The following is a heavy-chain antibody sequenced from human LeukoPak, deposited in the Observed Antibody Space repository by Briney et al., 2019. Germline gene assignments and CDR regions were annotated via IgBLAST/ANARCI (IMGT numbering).Heavy chain of an antibody. D-gene: IGHD6-13*01. J-gene: IGHJ4*02. Sequence: SSETLSLTCAVYGGSFSGYYWSWIRQPPGKGLEWIGEINHSGSTNYNPSLKSRVTISVDTSKNQFSLKLSSVTAADTAVYYCARVGRRGYIASAYTLDYWGQGTLVTVSS. V-gene: IGHV4-34*01. CDR2: INHSGST. CDR3: ARVGRRGYIASAYTLDY. CDR1: GGSFSGYY.